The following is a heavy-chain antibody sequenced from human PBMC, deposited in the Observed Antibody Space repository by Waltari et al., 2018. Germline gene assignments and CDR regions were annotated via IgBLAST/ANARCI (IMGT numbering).Heavy chain of an antibody. CDR1: GFTFSDYG. CDR2: IRREVHGGTS. J-gene: IGHJ5*02. V-gene: IGHV3-49*03. CDR3: GRGDRPEEAGSHWFDP. Sequence: EVQLVESGGGLVQPGRSLRLSCSASGFTFSDYGVGWLRQAPGKGLEGVGFIRREVHGGTSEYAASVKGRVSISRDDSESIAYLQMNRLKTEDTGVYYCGRGDRPEEAGSHWFDPWGQGTLVTVSS. D-gene: IGHD6-19*01.